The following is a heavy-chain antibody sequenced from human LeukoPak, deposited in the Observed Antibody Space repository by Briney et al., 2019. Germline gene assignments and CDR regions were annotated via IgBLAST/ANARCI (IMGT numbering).Heavy chain of an antibody. CDR3: FDYNADNSWDY. J-gene: IGHJ4*02. Sequence: PGGSLRLSCAASGFTFSHARMNWVRQAPGKGLDWIALIKIYVHVGPTGYAAPVQGRFTISRDDSKSIVYLQMTSLRAEDTGVYYCFDYNADNSWDYWGQGTLVTVSS. CDR1: GFTFSHAR. D-gene: IGHD4-23*01. CDR2: IKIYVHVGPT. V-gene: IGHV3-15*01.